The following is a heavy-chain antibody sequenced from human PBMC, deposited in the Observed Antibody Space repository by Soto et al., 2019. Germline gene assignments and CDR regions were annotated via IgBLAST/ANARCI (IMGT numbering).Heavy chain of an antibody. V-gene: IGHV1-69*02. D-gene: IGHD4-17*01. CDR3: ARGTETTYEGMSY. CDR2: IIPIVDIT. CDR1: GGTFNSYI. J-gene: IGHJ4*02. Sequence: QVQLVQSGAELKKRGSSVKVSCKASGGTFNSYIINWVRQAPGQGLEWMGRIIPIVDITNYAQKFQGRVTITADKFTSTVYMELNSVTSEDTAIYYCARGTETTYEGMSYWGQGTLVTVSS.